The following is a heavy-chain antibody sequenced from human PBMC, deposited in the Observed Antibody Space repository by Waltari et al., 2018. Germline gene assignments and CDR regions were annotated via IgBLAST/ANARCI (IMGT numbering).Heavy chain of an antibody. CDR2: IYHSGRT. Sequence: QVQLQESGPGLVKPSETLSLTCAVSGYSISSCYYWGWIRQPPGKGLEWIGSIYHSGRTYYNPSLNVRVTISVDTSKNQFSLKLSSVTAADTAVYYCASQTGTTPFDYWGQGTLVTVSS. J-gene: IGHJ4*02. CDR3: ASQTGTTPFDY. CDR1: GYSISSCYY. V-gene: IGHV4-38-2*01. D-gene: IGHD1-1*01.